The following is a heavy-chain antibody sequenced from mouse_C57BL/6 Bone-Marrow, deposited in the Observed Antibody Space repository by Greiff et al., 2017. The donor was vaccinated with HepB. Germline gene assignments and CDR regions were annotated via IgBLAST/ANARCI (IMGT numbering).Heavy chain of an antibody. D-gene: IGHD1-1*01. CDR2: IYIGNGYT. Sequence: EVQLQQSGAELVRPGSSVKMSCKTSGYTFTSYGINWVKQRPGQGLEWIGYIYIGNGYTEYNEKFKGKATLTSDTSSSTAYMQLSSLTSEDSAIYFCARGVVITTVVAKPSYWYFDVWGTGTTVTVSS. V-gene: IGHV1-58*01. CDR3: ARGVVITTVVAKPSYWYFDV. J-gene: IGHJ1*03. CDR1: GYTFTSYG.